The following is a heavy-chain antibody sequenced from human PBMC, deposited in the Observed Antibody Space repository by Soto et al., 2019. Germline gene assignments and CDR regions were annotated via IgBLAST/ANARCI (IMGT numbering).Heavy chain of an antibody. V-gene: IGHV4-31*03. Sequence: SETLSLTCTVSGGSISSGGYYWSWIRQHPGKGLEWIGYIYYSGSTYYNPSLKSRVTISVDTSKNQFSLKLSSATAADTAVYYCARVTGTNWSGWSFDPWGQGTLVTVSS. CDR3: ARVTGTNWSGWSFDP. CDR1: GGSISSGGYY. D-gene: IGHD6-19*01. CDR2: IYYSGST. J-gene: IGHJ5*02.